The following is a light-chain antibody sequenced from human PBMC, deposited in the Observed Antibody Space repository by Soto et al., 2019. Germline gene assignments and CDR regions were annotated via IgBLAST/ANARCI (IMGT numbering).Light chain of an antibody. V-gene: IGKV1-39*01. Sequence: DIQMTQSPSSLSASVGDRVTISCRASQTISTFLNWYQQKPGTAPRLLIYRASSVKSGVPPRFSGSGSGGDFTLTISSLRPEDIATYFCQQSYSSPPWTFGQGTKVEV. CDR2: RAS. CDR1: QTISTF. J-gene: IGKJ1*01. CDR3: QQSYSSPPWT.